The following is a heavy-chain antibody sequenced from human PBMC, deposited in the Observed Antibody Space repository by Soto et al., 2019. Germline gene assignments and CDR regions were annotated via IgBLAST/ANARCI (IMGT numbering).Heavy chain of an antibody. CDR1: GFTVSSNY. D-gene: IGHD3-3*01. CDR3: ARGRNFWSGYRQPFDAFDI. V-gene: IGHV3-53*04. Sequence: GGSLRLSCAASGFTVSSNYMSWVRQAPGKGLEWVSVIYSGGSTYYADSVKGRFTISRHNSKNTLYLQMNSLRAEDTAVYYCARGRNFWSGYRQPFDAFDIWGQGTMVTVSS. J-gene: IGHJ3*02. CDR2: IYSGGST.